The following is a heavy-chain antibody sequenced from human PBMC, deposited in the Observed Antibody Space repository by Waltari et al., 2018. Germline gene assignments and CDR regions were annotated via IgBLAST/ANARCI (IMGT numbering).Heavy chain of an antibody. Sequence: GLEWVSSISSSSSYIYYADSVKGRFTISRDNAKNSLYLQMNSLRAEDTAVYYCARDLELKDSSSPPNWFDPWGQGTLVTVSS. D-gene: IGHD6-13*01. V-gene: IGHV3-21*01. CDR2: ISSSSSYI. CDR3: ARDLELKDSSSPPNWFDP. J-gene: IGHJ5*02.